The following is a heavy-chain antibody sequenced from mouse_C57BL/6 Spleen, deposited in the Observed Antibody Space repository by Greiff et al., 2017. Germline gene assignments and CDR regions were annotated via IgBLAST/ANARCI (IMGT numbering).Heavy chain of an antibody. CDR1: GYSITSGYY. J-gene: IGHJ4*01. CDR2: ISYDGSN. D-gene: IGHD4-1*02. CDR3: ARSTGTLYAMDY. Sequence: EVQLQQSGPGLVKPSQSLSLTCSVTGYSITSGYYWNWIRQFPGNKLEWMGYISYDGSNNYNPSLKNRISITRDTSKNQFFLKLNSVTTEDTATYYCARSTGTLYAMDYWGQGTSVTVSS. V-gene: IGHV3-6*01.